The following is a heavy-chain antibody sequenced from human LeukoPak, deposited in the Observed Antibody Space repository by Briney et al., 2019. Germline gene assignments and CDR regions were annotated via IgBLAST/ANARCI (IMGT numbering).Heavy chain of an antibody. Sequence: PGGSLRLSCAASGFTFSDYYMSWIRQAPGKGLEWVSSISRRSRHLYYAGSVKGRFTISRDDAENSLYLQMNSLRAEDMAVYYCVRDLLGSGSTTAYLRHWGKGTQVTVSS. J-gene: IGHJ1*01. V-gene: IGHV3-11*06. D-gene: IGHD1-1*01. CDR1: GFTFSDYY. CDR2: ISRRSRHL. CDR3: VRDLLGSGSTTAYLRH.